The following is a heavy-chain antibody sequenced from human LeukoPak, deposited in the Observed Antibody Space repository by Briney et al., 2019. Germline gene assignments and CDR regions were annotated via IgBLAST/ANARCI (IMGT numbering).Heavy chain of an antibody. J-gene: IGHJ3*02. V-gene: IGHV4-59*12. D-gene: IGHD1-26*01. Sequence: SETLSLTCTVSGGSISSYYWSWIRQPPGKGLEWIGYIYYSGSTNYNPSLKSRGTISVDTSKNQFSLKLSSVTAADTAVYYCARDAATIDFYAFDIWGQGTMVTVSS. CDR1: GGSISSYY. CDR2: IYYSGST. CDR3: ARDAATIDFYAFDI.